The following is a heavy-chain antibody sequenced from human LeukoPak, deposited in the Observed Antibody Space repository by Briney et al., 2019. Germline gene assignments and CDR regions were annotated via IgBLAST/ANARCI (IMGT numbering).Heavy chain of an antibody. CDR3: AKGSGWYPTSFDY. CDR1: GFAFSSYS. V-gene: IGHV3-21*04. Sequence: PGGSLRLSCAASGFAFSSYSMNWVRQAPGKGLEWVSSISSSSSYIYYADSVKGRFTISRDNSKNTLYLQMNSLRAEDTAVYYCAKGSGWYPTSFDYWGQGTLVTVSS. D-gene: IGHD6-19*01. J-gene: IGHJ4*02. CDR2: ISSSSSYI.